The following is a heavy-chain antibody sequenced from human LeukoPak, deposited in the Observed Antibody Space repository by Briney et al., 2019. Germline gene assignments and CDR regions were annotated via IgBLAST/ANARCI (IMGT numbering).Heavy chain of an antibody. CDR3: ARQTVAIAAGXARVIXTGSSVGDFDY. CDR1: GYSFTSYW. D-gene: IGHD6-25*01. Sequence: GESLKISCKGSGYSFTSYWIGWVRQMPGKGLEWMGIIYPGDSDTRYSPSFQGQVTISADKSISTAYLQWSSLKASDTAMYYRARQTVAIAAGXARVIXTGSSVGDFDYWGQGTLVTVSS. J-gene: IGHJ4*02. V-gene: IGHV5-51*01. CDR2: IYPGDSDT.